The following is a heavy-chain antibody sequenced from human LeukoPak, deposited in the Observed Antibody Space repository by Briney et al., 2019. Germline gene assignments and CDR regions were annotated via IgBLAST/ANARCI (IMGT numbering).Heavy chain of an antibody. CDR3: AKDAGVGQQLVLGYFDY. CDR2: ISSSSSYI. CDR1: GGSISSSS. D-gene: IGHD6-13*01. V-gene: IGHV3-21*04. J-gene: IGHJ4*02. Sequence: ETLSLTCTVSGGSISSSSYYWGWIRQPPGKGLEWVSSISSSSSYIYYADSVKGRFTISRDNAKNSLYLQMNSLRAEDTALYYCAKDAGVGQQLVLGYFDYWGQGTLVTVSS.